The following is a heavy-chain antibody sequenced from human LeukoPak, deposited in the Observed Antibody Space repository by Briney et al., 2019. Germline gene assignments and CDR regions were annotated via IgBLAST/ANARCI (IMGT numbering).Heavy chain of an antibody. CDR2: IYYSGST. D-gene: IGHD1-14*01. J-gene: IGHJ4*02. CDR1: GGSISSYY. CDR3: ARHVPYPSTTPEFDY. Sequence: SETLSLTCTVSGGSISSYYWSWIRQPPGKGLEWIGYIYYSGSTNYNPSLKSRVTISVDTSKNQFSLKLSSVTAADTAVYYCARHVPYPSTTPEFDYWGQGTLVTVSS. V-gene: IGHV4-59*08.